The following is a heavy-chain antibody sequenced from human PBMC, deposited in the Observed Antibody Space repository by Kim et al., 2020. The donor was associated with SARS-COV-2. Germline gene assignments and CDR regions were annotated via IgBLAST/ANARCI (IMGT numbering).Heavy chain of an antibody. CDR1: GYSFTSYW. CDR2: IYPGDSDT. J-gene: IGHJ3*02. D-gene: IGHD3-22*01. Sequence: GESLKISCKGSGYSFTSYWIGWVRQMPGKGLEWMGIIYPGDSDTRYSPSFQGQVTISADKSISTAYLQWSSLKASDTAMYYCARQKTYDSSGYYGLGAFDIWGQGTMVTVSS. V-gene: IGHV5-51*01. CDR3: ARQKTYDSSGYYGLGAFDI.